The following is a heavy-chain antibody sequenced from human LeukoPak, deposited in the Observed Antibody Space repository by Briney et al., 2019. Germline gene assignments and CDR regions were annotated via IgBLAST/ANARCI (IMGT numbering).Heavy chain of an antibody. J-gene: IGHJ4*02. V-gene: IGHV4-39*07. CDR3: ARRGTAMAR. D-gene: IGHD5-18*01. Sequence: GSLRLSCAASGFTFSSYWMSWVRQAPGKGLEWIGSMYYSGSTYYNLSLKSRVTISVDTSKNQFSLKLSSVTAADTAVYYCARRGTAMARWGQGTLVTVSS. CDR1: GFTFSSYW. CDR2: MYYSGST.